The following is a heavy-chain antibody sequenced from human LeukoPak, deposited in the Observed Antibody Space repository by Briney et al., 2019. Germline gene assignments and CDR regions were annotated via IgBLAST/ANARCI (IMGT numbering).Heavy chain of an antibody. D-gene: IGHD1-1*01. CDR1: GGSISSYY. V-gene: IGHV4-59*04. CDR2: ICYSGST. Sequence: SETLSLTRTVSGGSISSYYWSWIRQPPGKGLEWIGSICYSGSTYYNASLKSRVTISVDTSRTHFSLKLSSVTAADTAVYYCAGEIQPWGQGTLVTVSS. CDR3: AGEIQP. J-gene: IGHJ5*02.